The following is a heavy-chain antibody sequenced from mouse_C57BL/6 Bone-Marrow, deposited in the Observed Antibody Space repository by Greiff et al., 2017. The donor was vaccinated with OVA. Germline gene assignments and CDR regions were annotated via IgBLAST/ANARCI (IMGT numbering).Heavy chain of an antibody. J-gene: IGHJ3*01. D-gene: IGHD1-1*01. CDR2: ISDGGSYT. Sequence: EVKLVESGGGLVKPGGSLKLSCAASGFTFSSYAMSWVRQTPEKRLEWVATISDGGSYTYYPDNVKGRFTISRDNAKNNLYLQMSHLKSEDTAMYYCAREFITTPVATVGFAYWGQGTLVTVSA. CDR1: GFTFSSYA. CDR3: AREFITTPVATVGFAY. V-gene: IGHV5-4*01.